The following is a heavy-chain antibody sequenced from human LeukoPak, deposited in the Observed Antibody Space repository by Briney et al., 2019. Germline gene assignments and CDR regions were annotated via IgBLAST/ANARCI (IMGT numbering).Heavy chain of an antibody. CDR3: ARDPANWFDP. Sequence: ASVKVSCKASGGTFSSYAISWVRQAPGQGLEWMGGIIPIFGTANYAQKFQGRVTITADESTSTAYMELSSLRSEDTAVYYCARDPANWFDPWGQGTLVTVSS. J-gene: IGHJ5*02. CDR1: GGTFSSYA. CDR2: IIPIFGTA. V-gene: IGHV1-69*13.